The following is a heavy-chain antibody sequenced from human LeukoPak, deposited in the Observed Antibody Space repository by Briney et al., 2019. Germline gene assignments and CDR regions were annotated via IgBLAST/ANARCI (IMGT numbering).Heavy chain of an antibody. V-gene: IGHV4-39*01. J-gene: IGHJ4*02. CDR3: ARHKVYYDSSGFDPFDY. Sequence: PSETLSLTYTVSGGSISSSSYYWGWIRQPPGKGLEWIGSIDYSGSTYYNLSLKSRVTISVDTSKNQSSLKLSSVTAADTAVYYCARHKVYYDSSGFDPFDYWGQGTLVTVSS. CDR2: IDYSGST. CDR1: GGSISSSSYY. D-gene: IGHD3-22*01.